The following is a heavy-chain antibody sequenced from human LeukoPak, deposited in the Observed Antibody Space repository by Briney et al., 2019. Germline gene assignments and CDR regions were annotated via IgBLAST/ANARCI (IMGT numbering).Heavy chain of an antibody. V-gene: IGHV4-59*01. Sequence: SETLSLTCTVSGGSISSYYWSWIQQPPGKGLEWIGYIYYSGKTNYNPSLKSRLTISVDTSKNQFSLKLSSVTAADTAVYYCARESRRDGYKFDYWGQGTLVTVSS. J-gene: IGHJ4*02. CDR1: GGSISSYY. CDR3: ARESRRDGYKFDY. D-gene: IGHD5-24*01. CDR2: IYYSGKT.